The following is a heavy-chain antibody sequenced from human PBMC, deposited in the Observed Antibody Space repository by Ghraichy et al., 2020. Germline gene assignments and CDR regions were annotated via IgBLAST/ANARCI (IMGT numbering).Heavy chain of an antibody. D-gene: IGHD3-10*01. CDR2: IKTNGIT. CDR1: GFSVSSNY. Sequence: SLRLSCAASGFSVSSNYMSWVRQAPGKGLEWVSVIKTNGITNYAESVKGRFTISRDNSKNTLYLQMNSLRAEDTAVYYCSGSYTLNDYWGQGTLVTVSS. CDR3: SGSYTLNDY. J-gene: IGHJ4*02. V-gene: IGHV3-53*01.